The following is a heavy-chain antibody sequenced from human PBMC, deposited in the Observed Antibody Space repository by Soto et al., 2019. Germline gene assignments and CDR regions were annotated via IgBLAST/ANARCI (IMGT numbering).Heavy chain of an antibody. CDR3: ARGGIGHPLDP. CDR1: GGSISSGGYY. D-gene: IGHD3-10*01. V-gene: IGHV4-31*03. Sequence: QVQLQESGPGLVKPSQTLSLTCTVSGGSISSGGYYWSWIRQHPGKGLEWIGYIYYSGSTYYNPALKSRVTISVDASKNQFSLKLSSVTAADTAVYYCARGGIGHPLDPWGQGTLVTVSS. J-gene: IGHJ5*02. CDR2: IYYSGST.